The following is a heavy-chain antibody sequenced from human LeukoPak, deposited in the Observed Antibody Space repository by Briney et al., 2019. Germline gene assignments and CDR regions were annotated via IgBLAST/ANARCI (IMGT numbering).Heavy chain of an antibody. V-gene: IGHV1-8*01. CDR2: MDPNSGNT. CDR3: ARGWFGQLLQDY. Sequence: AAVELSCKASGYSFTGYEINWVRQATGQGPEWMAWMDPNSGNTGYAQQFQGRVTMTRTTSTSTAYMELSSLRSDDTAVYYCARGWFGQLLQDYWGQGTLVTVSS. D-gene: IGHD3-10*01. CDR1: GYSFTGYE. J-gene: IGHJ4*02.